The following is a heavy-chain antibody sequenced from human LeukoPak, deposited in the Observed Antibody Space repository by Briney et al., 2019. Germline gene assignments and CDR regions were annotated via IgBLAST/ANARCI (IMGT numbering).Heavy chain of an antibody. D-gene: IGHD2-15*01. CDR1: GYTFTGYY. J-gene: IGHJ6*03. CDR3: ARGLVVVVAARHYYYMDV. Sequence: ASVKVSCKASGYTFTGYYLHWVRQAPGQGLEWMGWINPNSGGTNYAQKFQGRVTITADESTSTAYMELSSLRSEDTAVYYCARGLVVVVAARHYYYMDVWGKGTTVTISS. CDR2: INPNSGGT. V-gene: IGHV1-2*02.